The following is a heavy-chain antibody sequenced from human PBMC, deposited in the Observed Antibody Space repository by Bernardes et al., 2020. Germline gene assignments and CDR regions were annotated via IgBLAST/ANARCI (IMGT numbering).Heavy chain of an antibody. D-gene: IGHD4-4*01. CDR1: GYNFIGYY. Sequence: ASVKVSCKASGYNFIGYYMNWVRQAPGQGLEWMGRIDPNSGGTNYAQKFQGRVTMTRDTSISTAYMELSSLTSDDTAVYYCARDYSNAIVLDYWGQGTLVTVSS. CDR2: IDPNSGGT. J-gene: IGHJ4*02. V-gene: IGHV1-2*06. CDR3: ARDYSNAIVLDY.